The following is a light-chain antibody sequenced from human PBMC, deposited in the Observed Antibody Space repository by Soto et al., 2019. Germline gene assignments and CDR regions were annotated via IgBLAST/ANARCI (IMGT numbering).Light chain of an antibody. CDR1: SSDVGDFKY. CDR3: CSHAGDYTVL. J-gene: IGLJ3*02. V-gene: IGLV2-11*01. Sequence: QSALTQPRSVSGSPGQSVTISCTGTSSDVGDFKYVSWYQQHPGKAPKFMIYDVNKRPSGVPDRFSGSKSGNTASLTISGLQAEDEADYYCCSHAGDYTVLFGGGTKLTVL. CDR2: DVN.